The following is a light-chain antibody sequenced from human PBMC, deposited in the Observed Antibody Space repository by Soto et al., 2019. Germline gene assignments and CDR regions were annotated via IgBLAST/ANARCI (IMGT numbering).Light chain of an antibody. Sequence: ELVLTQSPGTLPLSPWERASLTCRASQSVSSSYLAWYQQKPGQAPRRLFYGASSRATGIPGRFRGSGSGTDFTLTISRLEPEGFAVYYCQQYGSALLTFGGGTKFEI. CDR2: GAS. CDR3: QQYGSALLT. V-gene: IGKV3-20*01. J-gene: IGKJ4*01. CDR1: QSVSSSY.